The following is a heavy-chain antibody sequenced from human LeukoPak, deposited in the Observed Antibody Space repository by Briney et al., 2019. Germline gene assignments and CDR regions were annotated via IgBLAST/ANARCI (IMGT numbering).Heavy chain of an antibody. CDR1: GDSVSSNSAA. J-gene: IGHJ4*02. CDR3: AREYSSSWYVPYYFDY. V-gene: IGHV6-1*01. D-gene: IGHD6-13*01. CDR2: TYYRSKWYN. Sequence: NPSQTLSLTCAISGDSVSSNSAAWHWIRQSPSRGLEWLGRTYYRSKWYNDYAVSVKSRITINPDTSKNQFSLQLNSVTPEDTAVYYCAREYSSSWYVPYYFDYWGQGTLVTVSS.